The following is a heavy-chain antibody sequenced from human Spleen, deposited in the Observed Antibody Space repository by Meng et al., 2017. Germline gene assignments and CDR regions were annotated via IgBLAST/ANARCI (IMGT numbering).Heavy chain of an antibody. D-gene: IGHD2-2*01. CDR2: ISYSGST. J-gene: IGHJ5*02. V-gene: IGHV4-30-4*01. CDR1: GGSISSGADY. CDR3: ARWYQLLSGFDP. Sequence: QAQLQESGPGLVEPSQTLSLTFRVSGGSISSGADYWSWIRQHPGKGLEWIGCISYSGSTYYDPSLKSRITISVDTSKNPLSLKLSSVTAAETAVYYSARWYQLLSGFDPWGQGTLVTVSS.